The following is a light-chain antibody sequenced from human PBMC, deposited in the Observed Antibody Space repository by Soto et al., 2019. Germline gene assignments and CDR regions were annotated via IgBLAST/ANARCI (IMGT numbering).Light chain of an antibody. CDR3: QQYNSYWT. V-gene: IGKV1-5*01. Sequence: DIQMTQSPSTLSASVGDRVTITFRASQSISNWLAWYQQKPGKAPKLLIYDASSLESGVPSRFSGSGSGTDFTLTISSLQPEDFAVYYCQQYNSYWTFGQGTKVDI. CDR1: QSISNW. J-gene: IGKJ1*01. CDR2: DAS.